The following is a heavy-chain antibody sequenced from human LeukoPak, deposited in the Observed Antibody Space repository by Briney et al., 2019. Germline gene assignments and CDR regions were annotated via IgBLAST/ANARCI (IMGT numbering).Heavy chain of an antibody. V-gene: IGHV3-11*04. D-gene: IGHD2-21*01. J-gene: IGHJ3*02. CDR2: ISSSGSTI. CDR1: GFTFSDYY. CDR3: ARDSRHYYSGAFDI. Sequence: GGSLRLSCAASGFTFSDYYMSWIRQAPGKGLEWVSYISSSGSTIYYADSVKGRFTISRDNAKNSLYLQMNSLRAEDTAVYYCARDSRHYYSGAFDIWGQGTMVTVSS.